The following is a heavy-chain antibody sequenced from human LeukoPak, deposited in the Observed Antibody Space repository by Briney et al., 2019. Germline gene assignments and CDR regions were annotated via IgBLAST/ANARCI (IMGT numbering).Heavy chain of an antibody. Sequence: GGSLRLSCAASGFTFSSYSMIWVRQAPGKGLEWVSSISSSSTYIEYADSVKGRFTISRDNAANSLNLQMNSLRAEDTAVYYCARDRGVTTSGYFDYWGQGTLVTVSS. D-gene: IGHD4-17*01. J-gene: IGHJ4*02. CDR3: ARDRGVTTSGYFDY. V-gene: IGHV3-21*01. CDR2: ISSSSTYI. CDR1: GFTFSSYS.